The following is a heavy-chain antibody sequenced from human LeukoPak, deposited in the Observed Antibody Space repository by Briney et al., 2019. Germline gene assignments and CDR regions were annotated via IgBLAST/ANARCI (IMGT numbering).Heavy chain of an antibody. D-gene: IGHD3-10*01. V-gene: IGHV4-59*01. CDR3: ARDRRITMVRGVISGMDV. Sequence: ASETLSLTCTASGGSISSYYWSWIRQPPGKGLEWIGYIYYSGSTNYNPSLKSRVTISVDTSKNQFSLKLSSVTAADTAVYYCARDRRITMVRGVISGMDVWGQGTTVTVSS. CDR2: IYYSGST. J-gene: IGHJ6*02. CDR1: GGSISSYY.